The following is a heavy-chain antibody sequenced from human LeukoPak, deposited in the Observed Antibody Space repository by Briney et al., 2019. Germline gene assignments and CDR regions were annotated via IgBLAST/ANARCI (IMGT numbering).Heavy chain of an antibody. J-gene: IGHJ3*02. CDR3: AKDFGLGLMAITFGGVTSGAFDI. CDR1: GFTFSNSA. CDR2: ISGSGGST. D-gene: IGHD3-16*01. Sequence: PGGSLRLSCAASGFTFSNSAMSWVRQAPGKGLEWVSGISGSGGSTYYADSVKGRFTISRDNSKNTLYLQMNSLRAEDTAVYYCAKDFGLGLMAITFGGVTSGAFDIWGQGTMVTVSS. V-gene: IGHV3-23*01.